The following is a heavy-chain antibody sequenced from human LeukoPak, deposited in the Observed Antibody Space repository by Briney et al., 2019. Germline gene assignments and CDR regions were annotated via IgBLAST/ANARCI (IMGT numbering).Heavy chain of an antibody. CDR1: GFTFSSYA. CDR3: ASLQAYYYDRSGYYSFDY. V-gene: IGHV3-23*01. Sequence: PGGSLRLSCAASGFTFSSYAMSWVRQAPGKGLEWVSAISGSGGSTYYADSVKGRFTISRDNSKNTLYLQMNSLRAEDTAVYYCASLQAYYYDRSGYYSFDYWGQGTLVTVSS. J-gene: IGHJ4*02. CDR2: ISGSGGST. D-gene: IGHD3-22*01.